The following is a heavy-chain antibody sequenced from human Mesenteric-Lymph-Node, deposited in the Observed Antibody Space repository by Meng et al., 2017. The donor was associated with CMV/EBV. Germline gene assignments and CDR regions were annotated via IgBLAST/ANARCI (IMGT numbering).Heavy chain of an antibody. D-gene: IGHD1-26*01. CDR2: ISGSGGST. J-gene: IGHJ4*02. V-gene: IGHV3-23*01. CDR3: TRDLVAATAPNN. Sequence: GGSLRLSCAASGFTFSSYAMSWVRQAPGKGLEWVSAISGSGGSTYYADSVKGRFTISRDNSKNTLYLQMNSLRAEDTALYYCTRDLVAATAPNNWGQGTLVTVSS. CDR1: GFTFSSYA.